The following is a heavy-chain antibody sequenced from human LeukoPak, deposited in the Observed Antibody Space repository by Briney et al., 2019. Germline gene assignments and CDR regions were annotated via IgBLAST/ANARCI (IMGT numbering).Heavy chain of an antibody. CDR1: GFTFSNYA. Sequence: PGASLRLSCAASGFTFSNYAMGWVRQAPGKGLEWVSAITGDGSSTYNADSVKGRFTVSRDNSKNTLYLQMNSLRAEDTATYYCAKARIAVVTALDYWGQGTLVIVSS. J-gene: IGHJ4*02. CDR3: AKARIAVVTALDY. V-gene: IGHV3-23*01. D-gene: IGHD2-21*02. CDR2: ITGDGSST.